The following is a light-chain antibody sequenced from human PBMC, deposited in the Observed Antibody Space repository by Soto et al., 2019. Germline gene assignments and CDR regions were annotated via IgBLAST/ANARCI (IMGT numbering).Light chain of an antibody. CDR1: RSVSSY. CDR3: QQGSNWYT. Sequence: EIVLTQSPATLSLSPGERATLSCRASRSVSSYLAWYQQKPGQALRLLIYDASNRAAGIPVRFSGSGSGTDFTLTISSLEPEDFALYYCQQGSNWYTFGQGTKLEIK. CDR2: DAS. J-gene: IGKJ2*01. V-gene: IGKV3-11*01.